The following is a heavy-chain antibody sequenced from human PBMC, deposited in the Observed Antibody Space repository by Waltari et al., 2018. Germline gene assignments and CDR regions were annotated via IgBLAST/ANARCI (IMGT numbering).Heavy chain of an antibody. V-gene: IGHV4-39*07. Sequence: QLQLQESGPGLVKPSETLSLTCTVSGGSISSSSYYWGWIRQPPGKGLEWIGSIYYSGSTYYNPSLKSRVTISVDTSKNQISMKLSSGTDADTAVYYCAREPPEDIVVVIARALFDYWGQGTLVTVSS. CDR1: GGSISSSSYY. CDR2: IYYSGST. CDR3: AREPPEDIVVVIARALFDY. D-gene: IGHD2-21*01. J-gene: IGHJ4*02.